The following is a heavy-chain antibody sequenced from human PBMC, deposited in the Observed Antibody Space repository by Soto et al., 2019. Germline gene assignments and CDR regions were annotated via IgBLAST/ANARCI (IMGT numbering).Heavy chain of an antibody. J-gene: IGHJ6*02. CDR1: GFTFSSYG. D-gene: IGHD3-16*01. V-gene: IGHV3-33*01. Sequence: GSLRLSCAASGFTFSSYGMHWVRQAPGKGLEWVAVIWYDGSNKYYADSVKGRFTISRDNSKNTLYLQMNSLRAEDTAVYYCARDFVSGGPGRVWGYYYYYGMDVWGQGTTATVSS. CDR3: ARDFVSGGPGRVWGYYYYYGMDV. CDR2: IWYDGSNK.